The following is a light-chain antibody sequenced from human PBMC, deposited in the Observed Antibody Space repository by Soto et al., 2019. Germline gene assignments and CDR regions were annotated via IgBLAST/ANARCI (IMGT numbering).Light chain of an antibody. J-gene: IGLJ2*01. CDR3: AVWDDSLNAVL. CDR2: SNN. V-gene: IGLV1-44*01. Sequence: QSVLTQAPSASGTPGQRVTISCSGSSSNIGSNTVNWYQQFPGAAPRLLIYSNNQGPSGVPARFSGSKSGTSASLAISGLQSEDEADYYCAVWDDSLNAVLFGGGTKLTV. CDR1: SSNIGSNT.